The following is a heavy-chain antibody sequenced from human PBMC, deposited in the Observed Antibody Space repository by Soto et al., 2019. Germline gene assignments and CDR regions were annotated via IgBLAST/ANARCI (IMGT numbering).Heavy chain of an antibody. V-gene: IGHV4-59*01. D-gene: IGHD4-17*01. Sequence: SETLSLTXTVSGGSISSYFWSWIRQSPGKGLEWITHIYSSGTTNYNPSLKSRVAISVDTSKNQFSLKLRSVTAADTAVYYCATDYGDYVGAFDIWGQGTMVTVSS. CDR1: GGSISSYF. CDR2: IYSSGTT. J-gene: IGHJ3*02. CDR3: ATDYGDYVGAFDI.